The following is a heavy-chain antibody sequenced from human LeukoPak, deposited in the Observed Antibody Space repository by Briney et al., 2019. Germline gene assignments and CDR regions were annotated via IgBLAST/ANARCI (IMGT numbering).Heavy chain of an antibody. CDR3: ARGQGSSGAFDI. V-gene: IGHV3-30*01. Sequence: GRSLRLSCAPSGFTFSSYAMHWVPQAPDEGVECVAVISYDGSNQYYADSVKGRFTISRDNSKSTLYLQMNSLRAEDTAVYYCARGQGSSGAFDIWGQGTMVTVSS. CDR1: GFTFSSYA. CDR2: ISYDGSNQ. D-gene: IGHD2-15*01. J-gene: IGHJ3*02.